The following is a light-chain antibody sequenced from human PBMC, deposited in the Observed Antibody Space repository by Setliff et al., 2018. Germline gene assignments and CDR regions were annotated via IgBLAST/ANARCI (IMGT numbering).Light chain of an antibody. CDR1: SRDVGGYNY. V-gene: IGLV2-8*01. CDR2: EVT. Sequence: SALTQPPSASGSPGQSVTISCTGTSRDVGGYNYVSWYQQHPGKAPKLLIYEVTKRPSGVPDRFSGSKSGNTASLTVSGLQAEDEADYYCNSSAASNKSVFGTGTKVTVL. CDR3: NSSAASNKSV. J-gene: IGLJ1*01.